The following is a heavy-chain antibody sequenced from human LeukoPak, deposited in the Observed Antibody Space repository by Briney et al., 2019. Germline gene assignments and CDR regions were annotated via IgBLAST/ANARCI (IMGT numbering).Heavy chain of an antibody. Sequence: ASVKVSFKASGYTFTGYYMHWVRQAPGQGLEWMGWINPNSGGTNYAQKFQGRVTMTRDTSISTAYMELSRLRSDDTAVYYCARARITMVPGGDYWGQGTLVTVSS. D-gene: IGHD3-10*01. CDR1: GYTFTGYY. CDR3: ARARITMVPGGDY. V-gene: IGHV1-2*02. CDR2: INPNSGGT. J-gene: IGHJ4*02.